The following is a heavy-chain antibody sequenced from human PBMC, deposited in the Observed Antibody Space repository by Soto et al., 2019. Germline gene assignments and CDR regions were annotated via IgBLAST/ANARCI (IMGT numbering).Heavy chain of an antibody. CDR3: ASPIADDAFDI. CDR2: IWYDGSNK. Sequence: GGSLRLSCAASGFTFSSYGMHWVRQAPGKGLEWVAVIWYDGSNKYYADSVKGRFTISRDNSKNTLYLQMNSLRAEDTAVYYCASPIADDAFDIWGQGTMVTVSS. J-gene: IGHJ3*02. D-gene: IGHD6-13*01. V-gene: IGHV3-33*01. CDR1: GFTFSSYG.